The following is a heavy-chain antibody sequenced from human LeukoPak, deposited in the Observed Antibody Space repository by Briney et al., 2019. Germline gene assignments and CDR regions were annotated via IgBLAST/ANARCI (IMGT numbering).Heavy chain of an antibody. D-gene: IGHD6-19*01. J-gene: IGHJ3*02. CDR2: ISSYGSTI. Sequence: PGGSLRLSCAASGFTFSDYYMAWVRQAPGKGLEWVSYISSYGSTIFDADSVKGRFTISRDNAKNSLYLQMNSLRAEDTAVYYCARVGSGWDFDMWGQGTMATVSS. V-gene: IGHV3-11*01. CDR3: ARVGSGWDFDM. CDR1: GFTFSDYY.